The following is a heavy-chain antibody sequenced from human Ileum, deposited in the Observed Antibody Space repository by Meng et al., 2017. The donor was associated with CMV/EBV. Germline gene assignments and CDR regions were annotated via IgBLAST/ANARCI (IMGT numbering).Heavy chain of an antibody. CDR2: ISSGSGYI. V-gene: IGHV3-21*06. J-gene: IGHJ4*02. D-gene: IGHD5-18*01. CDR3: ARDVDTAAPGTRFDY. CDR1: GFTFSSYA. Sequence: SGFTFSSYALNWVRQAPGKGLEWVSSISSGSGYIYYADSVKGRFTISRDNAKNSLYLHMNSLRAEDTAVYYCARDVDTAAPGTRFDYWGQGTLVTVSS.